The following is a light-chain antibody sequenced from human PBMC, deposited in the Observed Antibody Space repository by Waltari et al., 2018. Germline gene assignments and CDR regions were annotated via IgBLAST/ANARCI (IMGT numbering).Light chain of an antibody. CDR2: EVS. J-gene: IGLJ1*01. V-gene: IGLV2-23*02. Sequence: QSALTQPASVSGSPGQSITISCTGTSSDVGSYNLVSWYRQHPGKAPKLLIYEVSKRPSGVSNRFSCSKSCNAASLTISGLQAEDEADYYCCSYAGSSTPYVFGTGTKVTVL. CDR1: SSDVGSYNL. CDR3: CSYAGSSTPYV.